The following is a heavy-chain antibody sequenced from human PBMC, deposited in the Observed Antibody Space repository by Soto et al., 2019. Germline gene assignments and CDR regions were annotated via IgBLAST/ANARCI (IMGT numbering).Heavy chain of an antibody. Sequence: QVQLQESGPGLVKPSQTLSLTCTVSGGSISSGDYYWSWIRQPPGKGLEWIGYIYYSGSTYYNPSPKSRVTISVDTSKNQFSLKLSSVTAADTAVYYGARDGLYGGKVPGPWGQGTLVTVSS. CDR2: IYYSGST. CDR1: GGSISSGDYY. J-gene: IGHJ5*02. D-gene: IGHD4-17*01. V-gene: IGHV4-30-4*01. CDR3: ARDGLYGGKVPGP.